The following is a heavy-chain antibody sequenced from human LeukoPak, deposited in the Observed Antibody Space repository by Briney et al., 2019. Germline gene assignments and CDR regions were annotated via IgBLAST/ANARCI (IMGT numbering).Heavy chain of an antibody. Sequence: QAGGSLRLSCEASGFMFTGYWMSWVRQAPGKGLEGGANIKEDGSEKYYVDSVKGRFTISRDNPKKLLYLQMNSLRAEDTAVYYCARDRRGVNFYYYYMDVWGKGTSVIVSS. V-gene: IGHV3-7*01. J-gene: IGHJ6*03. CDR3: ARDRRGVNFYYYYMDV. CDR1: GFMFTGYW. D-gene: IGHD3-10*01. CDR2: IKEDGSEK.